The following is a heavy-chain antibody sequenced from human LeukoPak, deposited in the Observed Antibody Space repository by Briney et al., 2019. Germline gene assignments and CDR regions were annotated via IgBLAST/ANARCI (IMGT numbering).Heavy chain of an antibody. Sequence: GASVKVSCKASGYTFTSYGISWVRQAPGQGLEWMGWISAYNGYTNFAQKLQGRVTMTTDTSTSTAYMELRSLRSDDTAVYYCARYHCSGGSCYSLHFDYWGQGTLVTVSS. CDR1: GYTFTSYG. CDR3: ARYHCSGGSCYSLHFDY. CDR2: ISAYNGYT. V-gene: IGHV1-18*01. D-gene: IGHD2-15*01. J-gene: IGHJ4*02.